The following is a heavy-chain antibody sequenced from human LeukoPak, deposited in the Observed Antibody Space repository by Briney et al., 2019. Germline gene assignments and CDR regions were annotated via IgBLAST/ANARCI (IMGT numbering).Heavy chain of an antibody. J-gene: IGHJ4*02. CDR3: ARRVGSYPYYFDY. CDR2: IYPGDSDT. V-gene: IGHV5-51*01. Sequence: GESLKISCKGSGYRFTSYWIGWVRQVPGKGLEWMGIIYPGDSDTRYSPSFQGQVTISADKSISTAYLQWSSLKASDTAMYYCARRVGSYPYYFDYWGQGTLVTVSS. CDR1: GYRFTSYW. D-gene: IGHD1-26*01.